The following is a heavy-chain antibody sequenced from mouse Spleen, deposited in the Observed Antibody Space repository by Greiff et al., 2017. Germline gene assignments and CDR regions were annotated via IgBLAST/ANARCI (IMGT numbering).Heavy chain of an antibody. CDR3: ARPYGNSYYFDY. CDR1: GYTFTSYW. D-gene: IGHD2-1*01. CDR2: IDPSDSYT. Sequence: VQLQQPGAELVKPGASVKLSCKASGYTFTSYWMQWVKQRPGQGLEWIGEIDPSDSYTNYNQKFKGKATLTVDTSSSTAYMQLSSLASEDSAVYYCARPYGNSYYFDYWGQGTTLTVSS. V-gene: IGHV1-50*01. J-gene: IGHJ2*01.